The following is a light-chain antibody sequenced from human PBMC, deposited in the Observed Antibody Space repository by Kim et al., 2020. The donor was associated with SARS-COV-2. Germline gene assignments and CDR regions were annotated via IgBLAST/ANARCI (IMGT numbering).Light chain of an antibody. CDR2: KAS. Sequence: DIQMTQSPSTLSASVGDRVTITCRASQSIGGWLAWYQQKPGKAPNLLIYKASSLESGVPSRFSGSGSGTEFTLTISSLHPDDFASYYCHQYNSSPYTFGQGTKLEI. CDR1: QSIGGW. V-gene: IGKV1-5*03. CDR3: HQYNSSPYT. J-gene: IGKJ2*01.